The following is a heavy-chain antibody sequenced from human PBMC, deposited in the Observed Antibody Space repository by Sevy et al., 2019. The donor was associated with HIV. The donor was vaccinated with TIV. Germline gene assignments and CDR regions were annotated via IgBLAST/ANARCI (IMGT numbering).Heavy chain of an antibody. CDR2: ISGFGNT. D-gene: IGHD3-22*01. CDR1: GFTFNTHV. Sequence: GGSLRLSCAASGFTFNTHVMNWVRQAPGKGLEWVSSISGFGNTYYADSVRGRFTISRDNAKNTLYRQVNSLRADDTAVYYCAKVLNPALESMMEVTVRSLKGFDVWGQGTMVTVSS. CDR3: AKVLNPALESMMEVTVRSLKGFDV. J-gene: IGHJ3*01. V-gene: IGHV3-23*01.